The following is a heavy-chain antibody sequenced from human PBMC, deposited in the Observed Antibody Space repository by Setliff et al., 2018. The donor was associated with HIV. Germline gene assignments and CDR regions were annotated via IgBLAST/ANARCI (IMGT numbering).Heavy chain of an antibody. J-gene: IGHJ3*01. V-gene: IGHV1-69*10. Sequence: GASVMVSCKASGGTFSSYGISWVRQAPGQGLEWMGGIIPIIGIPNYAQKFQGRVTITADKSTSTAYMELSSLRSEDTAVYYCARDQAYYYDSSAYYPDAFDLWGQGTMVTVSS. CDR2: IIPIIGIP. D-gene: IGHD3-22*01. CDR3: ARDQAYYYDSSAYYPDAFDL. CDR1: GGTFSSYG.